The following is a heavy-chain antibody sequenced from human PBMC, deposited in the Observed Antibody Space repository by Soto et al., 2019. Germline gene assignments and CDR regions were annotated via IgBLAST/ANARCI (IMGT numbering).Heavy chain of an antibody. CDR1: GFTFSSYA. Sequence: GSLSLSCAASGFTFSSYAMSWVRQAPGKGLEWVSAISGSGGSTYYADSVKGRFTISRDNSKNTLYLQMNSLRAEDTAVYYCAKDRGHYYGSGEVYYFDYWGQGTLVTVSS. CDR2: ISGSGGST. V-gene: IGHV3-23*01. J-gene: IGHJ4*02. CDR3: AKDRGHYYGSGEVYYFDY. D-gene: IGHD3-10*01.